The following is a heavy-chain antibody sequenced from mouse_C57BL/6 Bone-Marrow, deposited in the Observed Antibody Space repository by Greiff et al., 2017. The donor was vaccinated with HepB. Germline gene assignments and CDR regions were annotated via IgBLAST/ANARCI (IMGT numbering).Heavy chain of an antibody. CDR2: ISSGSSTI. J-gene: IGHJ3*01. Sequence: EVKLVESGGGLVKPGGSLKLSCAASGFTFSDYGMHWVRQAPEKGLEWVAYISSGSSTIYYADTVKGRFTISRDNAKNPLFLQMTSLRSEDTAMYYCARGCYYYGSWFAYWGQGTLVTVSA. V-gene: IGHV5-17*01. D-gene: IGHD1-1*01. CDR3: ARGCYYYGSWFAY. CDR1: GFTFSDYG.